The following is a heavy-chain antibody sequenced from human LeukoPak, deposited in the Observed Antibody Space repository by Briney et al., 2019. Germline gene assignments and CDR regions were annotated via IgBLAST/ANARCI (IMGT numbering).Heavy chain of an antibody. J-gene: IGHJ4*02. D-gene: IGHD1-26*01. V-gene: IGHV4-34*01. Sequence: PSETLSLTCAVYGGSFSGYYWSWIRQPPGKGLEWIGEINHSGSTNYNPSLKSRVTISVDTSKNQFSLKLSSVTAADTAVYYCARQQNSGSYVYYFDYWGQGTLVTVSS. CDR1: GGSFSGYY. CDR3: ARQQNSGSYVYYFDY. CDR2: INHSGST.